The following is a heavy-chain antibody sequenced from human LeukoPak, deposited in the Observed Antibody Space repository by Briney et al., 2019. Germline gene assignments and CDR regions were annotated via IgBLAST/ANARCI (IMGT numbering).Heavy chain of an antibody. CDR1: GFTFSSYG. V-gene: IGHV3-30*18. D-gene: IGHD3-9*01. CDR3: AKDSSVLRYFDWSFDY. Sequence: PGGSLRLSCAASGFTFSSYGMHWVRQAPGKGLEWVAVISYDGSNKYYADSVKGRFTISRDNSKNTLYLQMNSLRAEDTAVYYCAKDSSVLRYFDWSFDYWGQGTLVTVSS. J-gene: IGHJ4*02. CDR2: ISYDGSNK.